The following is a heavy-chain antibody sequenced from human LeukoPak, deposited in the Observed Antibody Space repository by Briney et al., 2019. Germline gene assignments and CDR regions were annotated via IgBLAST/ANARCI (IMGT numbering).Heavy chain of an antibody. CDR1: GGSISSSSYY. D-gene: IGHD3-16*02. CDR3: ARSRGYDYVWGSYRYLDY. V-gene: IGHV4-39*01. CDR2: IYYSGST. Sequence: SETLSLTCTVSGGSISSSSYYWGWIRQPPGKGLEWIGSIYYSGSTYYNPSLKSRVTISVDTSKNQFSLKLSSVTAADTAVYYCARSRGYDYVWGSYRYLDYWGQGTLVTVSS. J-gene: IGHJ4*02.